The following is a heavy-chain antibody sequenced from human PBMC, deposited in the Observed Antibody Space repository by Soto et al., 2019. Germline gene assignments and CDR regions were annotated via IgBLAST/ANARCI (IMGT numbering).Heavy chain of an antibody. V-gene: IGHV1-69*01. D-gene: IGHD1-26*01. J-gene: IGHJ4*02. CDR2: IIPIFGTA. CDR1: GGTFSSYA. CDR3: ARGPILGATILYQDD. Sequence: QVQLVQSGAEVKKPGSSVKVSCKASGGTFSSYAISWVRQAPGQGLEWMGGIIPIFGTANYAQKFQGRVTITADESTITGYMELTNLTSEDTAVYYCARGPILGATILYQDDWGQGTLVTVSS.